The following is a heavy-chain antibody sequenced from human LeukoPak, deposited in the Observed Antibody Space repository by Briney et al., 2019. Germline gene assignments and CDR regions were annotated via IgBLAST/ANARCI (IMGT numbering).Heavy chain of an antibody. CDR2: INPNSGGT. CDR3: ARGGVNYDSSGYYRALDI. CDR1: GYTFTGYY. Sequence: ASVKVSCKASGYTFTGYYMHWVRQAPGQGLEWMGWINPNSGGTNYAQKFQGRVTMTRDTSISTAYMELSRLRSDDTAVYYCARGGVNYDSSGYYRALDIWGQGTMVTVSS. D-gene: IGHD3-22*01. V-gene: IGHV1-2*02. J-gene: IGHJ3*02.